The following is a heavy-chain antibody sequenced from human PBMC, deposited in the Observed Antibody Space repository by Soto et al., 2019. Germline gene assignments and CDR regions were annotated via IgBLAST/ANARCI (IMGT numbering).Heavy chain of an antibody. V-gene: IGHV1-8*01. CDR3: ARGNPFNYAGFDV. J-gene: IGHJ6*02. CDR1: GYTFSDFD. CDR2: MNAKSGDT. D-gene: IGHD3-16*01. Sequence: QAHLEQSGAEVKRPGASVKVSCKDSGYTFSDFDINWLRQASGQGPEWMGWMNAKSGDTFFAQRFQGKFNMTGDTSLSTAYMEVGSLTSDDTAMYYCARGNPFNYAGFDVWGQGTTVAVSS.